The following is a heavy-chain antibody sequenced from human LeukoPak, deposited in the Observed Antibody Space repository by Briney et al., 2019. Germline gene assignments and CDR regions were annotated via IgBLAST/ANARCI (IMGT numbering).Heavy chain of an antibody. J-gene: IGHJ5*02. CDR3: AKGGWTGWFDP. D-gene: IGHD6-19*01. CDR1: GFTFNTYW. V-gene: IGHV3-23*01. Sequence: GGSLRLSCAASGFTFNTYWMSWVRQAPGKGLEWVSIISSGGGGSYYADSVKGRFTISRDNSKNTLYLQMNSLRAEDTAIYYCAKGGWTGWFDPWGPGTLVTVSS. CDR2: ISSGGGGS.